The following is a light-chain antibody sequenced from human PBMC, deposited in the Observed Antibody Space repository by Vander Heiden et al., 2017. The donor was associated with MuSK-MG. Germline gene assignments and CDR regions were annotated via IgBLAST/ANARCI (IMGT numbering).Light chain of an antibody. V-gene: IGKV3-11*01. CDR3: HQRINWPLT. J-gene: IGKJ4*01. Sequence: EIRLTPSPATLSLSPGERATLSCRASQSVSTYLAWYQHKPGQTPRLLIYDASNRATGIPARFSGSGSGTDFTLTISSLEPEDVAVYYCHQRINWPLTFGGGTKVEIK. CDR1: QSVSTY. CDR2: DAS.